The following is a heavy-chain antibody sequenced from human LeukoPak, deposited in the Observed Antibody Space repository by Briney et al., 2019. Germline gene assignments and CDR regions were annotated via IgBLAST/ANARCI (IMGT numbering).Heavy chain of an antibody. CDR2: ISTSSSYI. CDR1: GFTFSSYS. V-gene: IGHV3-21*01. Sequence: PGGSLRLSCAASGFTFSSYSMNWVRQAPGKGLEWVSSISTSSSYIYYADSVKGRFTISRDNAKNSLFLQMNSLRAEDTAVYYCARDQNPYDNADYVAFDMWGQGTMVTVSS. J-gene: IGHJ3*02. D-gene: IGHD4-17*01. CDR3: ARDQNPYDNADYVAFDM.